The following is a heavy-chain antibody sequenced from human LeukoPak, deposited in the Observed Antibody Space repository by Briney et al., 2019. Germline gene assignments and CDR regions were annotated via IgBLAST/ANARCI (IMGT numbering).Heavy chain of an antibody. Sequence: QPGGSLRLSCAASGFTFNTYRMSWVRQAPEKGLEWVANMKQDGSEIYYVDSVRGRFSISRDNAKNSLYLQMNSLRDEDTAVYFCVRGGYYFDYWGQGTLVTVSS. V-gene: IGHV3-7*01. CDR1: GFTFNTYR. CDR3: VRGGYYFDY. J-gene: IGHJ4*02. CDR2: MKQDGSEI.